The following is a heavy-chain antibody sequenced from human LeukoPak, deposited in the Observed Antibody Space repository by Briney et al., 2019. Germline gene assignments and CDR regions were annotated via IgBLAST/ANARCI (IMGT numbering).Heavy chain of an antibody. V-gene: IGHV4-59*08. CDR1: GGSISSYY. CDR3: ASGYSGYDYFDY. Sequence: PSETLSLTCTVSGGSISSYYWSWVRQPPGKGLEGIGYIYYSGSTNYNPSLKSRVTISVDTSKNQFSLKLSSVTAADTAVYYCASGYSGYDYFDYWGQGTLVTVSS. J-gene: IGHJ4*02. CDR2: IYYSGST. D-gene: IGHD5-12*01.